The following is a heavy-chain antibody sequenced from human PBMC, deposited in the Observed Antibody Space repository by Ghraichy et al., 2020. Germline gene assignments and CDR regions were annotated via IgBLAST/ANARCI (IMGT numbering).Heavy chain of an antibody. D-gene: IGHD3-16*02. CDR3: ATGGNDYVWGSYRDDY. CDR1: GFSFSTYS. V-gene: IGHV3-48*01. J-gene: IGHJ4*02. CDR2: ISSTGSVI. Sequence: GESLNISCAASGFSFSTYSVNWLQAPGKGLEWISYISSTGSVIYYADSVKGRFTISRDNAKNSLHLQMSSLTAGDTAVYYCATGGNDYVWGSYRDDYWGQGTLVTVSS.